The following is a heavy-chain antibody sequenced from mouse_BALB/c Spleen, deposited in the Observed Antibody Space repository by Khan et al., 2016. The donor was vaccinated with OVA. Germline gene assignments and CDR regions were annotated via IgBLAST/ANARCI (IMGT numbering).Heavy chain of an antibody. CDR1: AFNIKDTY. CDR3: ARTTMILGFTY. Sequence: VQLKQSGAELVKPGASVKLSCTASAFNIKDTYMHWVKQRPEQGLEWIGRIDPANGKTKYDPKFQGKATITADTSSNTAYLHLSSLTSEDIALYYCARTTMILGFTYWGQGTLVTVSA. CDR2: IDPANGKT. J-gene: IGHJ3*01. D-gene: IGHD2-4*01. V-gene: IGHV14-3*02.